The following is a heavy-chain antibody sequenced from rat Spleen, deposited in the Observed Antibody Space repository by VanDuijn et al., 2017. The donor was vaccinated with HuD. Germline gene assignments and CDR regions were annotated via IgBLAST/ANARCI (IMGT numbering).Heavy chain of an antibody. CDR3: TRDHSYWGSYYPGGFAY. CDR2: IWGNGNT. J-gene: IGHJ3*01. CDR1: GFSLSSYG. Sequence: QVQLKESGPGLVQPSQTLSLTCTVSGFSLSSYGVIWVRQPPGKGLEWMGVIWGNGNTNYNSALKSRLSISRDTSKSQVSLKMNSLQTEDTAIYFCTRDHSYWGSYYPGGFAYWGQGTLVTVSS. V-gene: IGHV2-13*01. D-gene: IGHD1-12*02.